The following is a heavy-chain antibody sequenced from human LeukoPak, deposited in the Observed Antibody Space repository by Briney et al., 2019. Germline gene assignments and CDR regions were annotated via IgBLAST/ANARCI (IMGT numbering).Heavy chain of an antibody. Sequence: TGGSLRLSCAASGFTFSNAWINWVRQAPGKGLEWVARIKTKSDGGTTGYAAPVKGRFTISRDDSKNTVYLQMNGLKTEDTAVYYCVSQYFDFWGQGTLVTVSS. V-gene: IGHV3-15*01. CDR2: IKTKSDGGTT. CDR3: VSQYFDF. J-gene: IGHJ4*02. CDR1: GFTFSNAW.